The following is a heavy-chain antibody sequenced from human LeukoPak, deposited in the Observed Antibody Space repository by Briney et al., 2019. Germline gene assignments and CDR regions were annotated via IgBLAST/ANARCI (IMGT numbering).Heavy chain of an antibody. V-gene: IGHV3-66*02. J-gene: IGHJ6*02. CDR1: GFTVSSNY. CDR2: IYSGGST. D-gene: IGHD6-6*01. CDR3: ARDLSSSSNYYYYGMDV. Sequence: GGSLRLSCAASGFTVSSNYMSWVRQAPGKGLEWVSVIYSGGSTYYADSVKGRFTISRDNSKNTLYLQMNSLRAEDTAVYYCARDLSSSSNYYYYGMDVWGQGTTVTVSS.